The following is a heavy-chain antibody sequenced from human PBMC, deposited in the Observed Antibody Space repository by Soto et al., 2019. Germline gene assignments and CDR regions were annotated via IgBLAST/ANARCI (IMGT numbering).Heavy chain of an antibody. CDR1: GFIFSTYT. CDR3: ARGSWGGDGIDV. V-gene: IGHV3-21*01. Sequence: GGSLRLSCAASGFIFSTYTINWVRQAPGKGLEWVASISSSSRDIFYADSVKARFTISRDNANSSVDLQMNSLGVGDTAIYYCARGSWGGDGIDVWRQGTTVTVS. D-gene: IGHD3-16*01. J-gene: IGHJ6*02. CDR2: ISSSSRDI.